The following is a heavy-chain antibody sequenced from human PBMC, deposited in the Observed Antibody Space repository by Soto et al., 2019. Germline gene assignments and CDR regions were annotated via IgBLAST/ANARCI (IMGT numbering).Heavy chain of an antibody. Sequence: QLQLQESGPGLVKPSETLSLTCTISGGSISSSNYYWGWIRQPPGKGLEWIGSMYSSGSTYYSPSLKSRVTMSVDTSNTQFSLKLTSVAAADAAVYYCARSYNWNYGFWFDPWGQGTRVTVSS. CDR1: GGSISSSNYY. V-gene: IGHV4-39*01. CDR3: ARSYNWNYGFWFDP. D-gene: IGHD1-7*01. J-gene: IGHJ5*02. CDR2: MYSSGST.